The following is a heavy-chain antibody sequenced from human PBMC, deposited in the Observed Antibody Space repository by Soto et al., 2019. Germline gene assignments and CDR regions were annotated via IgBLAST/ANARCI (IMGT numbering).Heavy chain of an antibody. D-gene: IGHD2-8*01. CDR3: ARESTAYCTNGVCYGGWFDP. CDR1: GYTFTSYG. J-gene: IGHJ5*02. CDR2: ISVYTGNT. Sequence: GASVKVSCTSSGYTFTSYGVSWVRQAPGQGLEWRGWISVYTGNTKQAQKFQDRVTLTTEASTGTASLELRSLRSDDTAVYYCARESTAYCTNGVCYGGWFDPWG. V-gene: IGHV1-18*04.